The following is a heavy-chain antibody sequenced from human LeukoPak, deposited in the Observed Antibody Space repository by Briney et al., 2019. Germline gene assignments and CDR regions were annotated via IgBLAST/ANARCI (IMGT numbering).Heavy chain of an antibody. CDR1: GFTFSSYA. D-gene: IGHD6-19*01. CDR3: AKRETSQVSSGWYGGPT. CDR2: ISGSGGST. Sequence: GGSLRLFCAASGFTFSSYAMSWVRQAPGKGLEWVSAISGSGGSTYYADSVKGRFTISRDNSKNTLYLQMNSLRAEDTAVYYCAKRETSQVSSGWYGGPTWGQGTLVTVSS. V-gene: IGHV3-23*01. J-gene: IGHJ4*02.